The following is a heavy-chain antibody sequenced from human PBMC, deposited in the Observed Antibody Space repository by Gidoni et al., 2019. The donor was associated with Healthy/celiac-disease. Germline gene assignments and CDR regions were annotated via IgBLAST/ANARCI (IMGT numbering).Heavy chain of an antibody. Sequence: RVTMTTDTSTSTAYMELRSLRSDDTAVYYCARGWGLEYFDYWGQGTLVTVSS. J-gene: IGHJ4*02. CDR3: ARGWGLEYFDY. V-gene: IGHV1-18*01. D-gene: IGHD2-21*01.